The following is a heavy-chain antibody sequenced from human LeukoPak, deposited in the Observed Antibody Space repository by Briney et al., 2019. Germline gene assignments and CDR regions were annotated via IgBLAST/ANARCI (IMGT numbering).Heavy chain of an antibody. Sequence: ASVKVSCKASGYIFNSYYLHWMRQAPGRGPEWLGWIDPRTGDRVYAQKFQGRVTMTRDTSISTACLELNWLGSADTAVYFCARVPRRGHNYGFDYWGQGSLVTVSS. CDR1: GYIFNSYY. V-gene: IGHV1-2*02. J-gene: IGHJ4*02. D-gene: IGHD5-18*01. CDR2: IDPRTGDR. CDR3: ARVPRRGHNYGFDY.